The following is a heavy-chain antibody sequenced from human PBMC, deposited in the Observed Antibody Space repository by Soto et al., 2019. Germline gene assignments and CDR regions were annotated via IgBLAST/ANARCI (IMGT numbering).Heavy chain of an antibody. Sequence: SETLSLTCTVSGGSINSYYWSWIRQPPGRGLEWIGYMYYSGSTNYNPSLKSRVTISVDTSKNQLSLKLSSVTAADTAVYYCARREHSNSWHFDYWGQGTLVTVSS. J-gene: IGHJ4*02. CDR3: ARREHSNSWHFDY. D-gene: IGHD6-13*01. V-gene: IGHV4-59*08. CDR1: GGSINSYY. CDR2: MYYSGST.